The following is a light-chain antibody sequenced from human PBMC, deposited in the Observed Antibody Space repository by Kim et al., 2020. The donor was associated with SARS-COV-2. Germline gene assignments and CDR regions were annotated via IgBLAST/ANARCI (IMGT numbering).Light chain of an antibody. CDR2: EAS. J-gene: IGKJ1*01. CDR1: ESVYSDY. V-gene: IGKV3-20*01. Sequence: PGDRATLSCRASESVYSDYLAWYQQKPGQAPRLLIHEASIRATGIPDRFSGSGSGTDFTLTIRRLQPEDFAVYYCQQYGSSWTFGQGTKVDIK. CDR3: QQYGSSWT.